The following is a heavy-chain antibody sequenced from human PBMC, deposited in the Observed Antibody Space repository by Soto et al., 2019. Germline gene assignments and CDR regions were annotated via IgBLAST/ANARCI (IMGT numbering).Heavy chain of an antibody. D-gene: IGHD3-10*01. J-gene: IGHJ4*02. Sequence: SETLSLTCAVYGGSFSGYYWSWIRQPPGKGLEWIGEINHSGSTNYNPSLKSRVTISVDTSKNQFSLKLSSVTAADTAVYYCARSRFLLYYGSGSPFDYWGQGTLVTVSS. CDR3: ARSRFLLYYGSGSPFDY. CDR1: GGSFSGYY. CDR2: INHSGST. V-gene: IGHV4-34*01.